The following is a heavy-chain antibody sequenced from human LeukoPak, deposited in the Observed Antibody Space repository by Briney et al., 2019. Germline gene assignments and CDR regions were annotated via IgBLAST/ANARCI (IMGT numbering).Heavy chain of an antibody. CDR3: ARLPMVRGVIRTAYFDY. Sequence: SETLSLACTVSGGSISSYYWSWIRQPPGKGLEWIGYIYYSGSTNYNPSLKSRVTISVDTSKNQFSLKLSSVTAADTAVYYCARLPMVRGVIRTAYFDYWGQGTLVTVSS. CDR2: IYYSGST. J-gene: IGHJ4*02. V-gene: IGHV4-59*08. D-gene: IGHD3-10*01. CDR1: GGSISSYY.